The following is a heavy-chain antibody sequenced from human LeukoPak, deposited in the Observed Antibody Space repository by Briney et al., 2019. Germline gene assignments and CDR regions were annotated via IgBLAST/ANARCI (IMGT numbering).Heavy chain of an antibody. J-gene: IGHJ4*02. CDR1: GLTFTSTS. V-gene: IGHV3-21*01. Sequence: PGGSLRISCVVSGLTFTSTSMAWVRQAPGKGLEWVSSISSSSSYIYYADSVKGRFTISRDNAKNSLYLQMNSLRAEDTAVYYCARELYGAGGYWGQGTLVTVSS. CDR2: ISSSSSYI. CDR3: ARELYGAGGY. D-gene: IGHD4-17*01.